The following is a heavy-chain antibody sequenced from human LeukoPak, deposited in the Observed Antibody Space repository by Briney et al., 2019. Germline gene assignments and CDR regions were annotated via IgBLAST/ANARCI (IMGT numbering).Heavy chain of an antibody. V-gene: IGHV3-48*03. CDR1: GFTFSSYV. CDR2: ISSSGSTI. CDR3: AREPYYYGMDV. Sequence: GGSLRLSCAASGFTFSSYVMNWVRQAPGKGLEWVSYISSSGSTIYYADSVKGRFTISRDNAKNSLYLQMNSLRAEDTAVYYCAREPYYYGMDVWGQGTTVTVSS. J-gene: IGHJ6*02.